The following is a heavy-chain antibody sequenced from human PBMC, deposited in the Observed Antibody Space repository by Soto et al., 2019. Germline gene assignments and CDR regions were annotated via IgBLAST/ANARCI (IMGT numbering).Heavy chain of an antibody. J-gene: IGHJ4*02. V-gene: IGHV3-23*01. CDR1: GLTFRSYA. CDR2: ISGSGGST. Sequence: SLTLSCSASGLTFRSYAMSWVRQAPGKGLELVSAISGSGGSTYYADSVKGRFTISRDNSKNTLHLQMNSLRAEDTAVYSCAKAKLLGKHYFDYWGQGTLVTVSS. D-gene: IGHD1-26*01. CDR3: AKAKLLGKHYFDY.